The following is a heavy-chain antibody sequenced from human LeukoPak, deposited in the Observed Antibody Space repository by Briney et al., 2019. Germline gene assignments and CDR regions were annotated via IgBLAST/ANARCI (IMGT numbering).Heavy chain of an antibody. V-gene: IGHV1-8*01. CDR2: MNPNSGNT. Sequence: ASVKVSCKASGYTFTSYDINWVRQATGQGLEWMGWMNPNSGNTGYAQKFQGRVTMTSNTSISTAYMELSSLRSEDTAVYYCARAGKMTTVTPNYWGQGTLVTVSS. D-gene: IGHD4-17*01. J-gene: IGHJ4*02. CDR3: ARAGKMTTVTPNY. CDR1: GYTFTSYD.